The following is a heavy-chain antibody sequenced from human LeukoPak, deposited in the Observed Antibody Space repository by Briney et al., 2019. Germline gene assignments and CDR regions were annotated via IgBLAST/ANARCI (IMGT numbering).Heavy chain of an antibody. CDR1: GGSISSYY. Sequence: SETLSLTCTVSGGSISSYYWSWIRQPPGKGLEWIGYISYSGRTNYNPSLKSRVTISVDTSKNQFSLRLSSVTAADTAAYYCARKTGDLYYFDYWGQGTLVTVSS. D-gene: IGHD7-27*01. V-gene: IGHV4-59*01. CDR2: ISYSGRT. J-gene: IGHJ4*02. CDR3: ARKTGDLYYFDY.